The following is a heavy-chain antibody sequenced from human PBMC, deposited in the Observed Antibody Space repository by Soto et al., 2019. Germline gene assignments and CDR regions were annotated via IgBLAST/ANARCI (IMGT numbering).Heavy chain of an antibody. CDR3: ARHSSSWDNWFDP. J-gene: IGHJ5*02. V-gene: IGHV4-59*08. CDR2: IYHSGST. CDR1: GGSISSYY. D-gene: IGHD6-13*01. Sequence: QVQLQESGPGLVKPSETLSLICTVSGGSISSYYWSWIRQPPGKGLEWIGYIYHSGSTNYNPSLRSRVTMSVDTSKNQFSLKLSSVTAADTAVYYCARHSSSWDNWFDPWGQGTLVTVSS.